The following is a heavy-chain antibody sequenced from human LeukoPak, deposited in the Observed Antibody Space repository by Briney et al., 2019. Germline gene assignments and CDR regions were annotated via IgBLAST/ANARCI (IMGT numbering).Heavy chain of an antibody. CDR2: IKQDGSEK. V-gene: IGHV3-7*01. CDR1: GFTFSDFW. Sequence: GGSLRLSCAASGFTFSDFWMTWARQAPGKGLEWVANIKQDGSEKYYVDSVRGRFTISRDNTKNSLYLQMNSLRAEDTAVYYCARRGWFGELFPANYWGQGTLVTVSS. D-gene: IGHD3-10*01. CDR3: ARRGWFGELFPANY. J-gene: IGHJ4*02.